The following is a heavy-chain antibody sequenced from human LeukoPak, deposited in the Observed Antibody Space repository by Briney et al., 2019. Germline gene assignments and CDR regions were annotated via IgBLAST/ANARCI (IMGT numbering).Heavy chain of an antibody. D-gene: IGHD3-10*01. J-gene: IGHJ4*02. Sequence: PGGSLGLSCAAPGFTFSSYTMHWVRQTPGKGLGWVEVIWYDGSNKYYADSVKGRFTISRDNSKNTLYLQMNSLRAEDTAVYYCARDLVRGAYDYWGQGILVTVSS. V-gene: IGHV3-30*04. CDR1: GFTFSSYT. CDR2: IWYDGSNK. CDR3: ARDLVRGAYDY.